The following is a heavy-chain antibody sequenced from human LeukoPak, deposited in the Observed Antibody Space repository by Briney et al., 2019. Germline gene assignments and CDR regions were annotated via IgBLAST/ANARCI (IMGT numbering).Heavy chain of an antibody. CDR1: GFTFSSYS. J-gene: IGHJ4*02. CDR2: ISSSSSSI. V-gene: IGHV3-48*01. CDR3: ARDLHSYGY. D-gene: IGHD5-18*01. Sequence: GGSLRLSCAASGFTFSSYSMNWVRQAPGKGLEWVSYISSSSSSIYYADSVKGRFTISRDNAKNSLYLQMNSLRAEETAVYYCARDLHSYGYWGQGTLVTVSS.